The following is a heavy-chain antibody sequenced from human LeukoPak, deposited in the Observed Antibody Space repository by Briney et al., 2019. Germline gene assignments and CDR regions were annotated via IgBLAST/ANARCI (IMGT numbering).Heavy chain of an antibody. V-gene: IGHV3-23*01. Sequence: GGSLRLSCEASGFSFYDYAMSWVRQAPGKGLEWVSTISYTGGSTYFADSVKGRFTISRDNSKNTLYLQMDSLRADDTAVYYCAKDTAAGECTGGNCYSYFDYWGQGTLVTVSS. D-gene: IGHD2-15*01. CDR2: ISYTGGST. CDR1: GFSFYDYA. J-gene: IGHJ4*02. CDR3: AKDTAAGECTGGNCYSYFDY.